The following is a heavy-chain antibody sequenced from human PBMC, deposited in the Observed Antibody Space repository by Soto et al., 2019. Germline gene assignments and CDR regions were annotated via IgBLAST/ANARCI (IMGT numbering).Heavy chain of an antibody. CDR3: AKDRGYDSSLDY. CDR1: GFTFSSYG. J-gene: IGHJ4*02. D-gene: IGHD3-22*01. Sequence: GGSLRLSCAASGFTFSSYGMHRVRQAPGKGLEWVAVISYDGSNKYYADSVKGRFTISRDNSKNTLYLQMNSLRAEDTAVYYCAKDRGYDSSLDYWGQGTLVTVSS. CDR2: ISYDGSNK. V-gene: IGHV3-30*18.